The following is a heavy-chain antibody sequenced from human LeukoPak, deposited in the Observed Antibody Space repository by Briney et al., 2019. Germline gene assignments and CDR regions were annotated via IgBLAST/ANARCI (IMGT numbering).Heavy chain of an antibody. Sequence: GGSLRLSCAASGFTFSDYDMRWIRQAPGKGLEWVSSISRSGSTKYYADSVKGRFTISRDNAKNSLFLQMNSLRAEDTAVYYCARAVGYYYYMDVWGKGTTVTVSS. V-gene: IGHV3-11*01. J-gene: IGHJ6*03. CDR1: GFTFSDYD. CDR3: ARAVGYYYYMDV. CDR2: ISRSGSTK. D-gene: IGHD1-26*01.